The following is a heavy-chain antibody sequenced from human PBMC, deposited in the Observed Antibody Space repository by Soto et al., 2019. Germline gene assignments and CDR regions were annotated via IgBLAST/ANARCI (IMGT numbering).Heavy chain of an antibody. CDR3: AKDFTRYSYGSRLDAFDI. J-gene: IGHJ3*02. CDR1: GFTFSSYA. V-gene: IGHV3-23*01. Sequence: VQLLESGGGLVQPGGSLRLSCAASGFTFSSYAMSWVRQAPGKGLEWVSAISGSGGSTYYEDSVKGRFTISRDNCKNTLYLQMNSLSAEDTAVYYCAKDFTRYSYGSRLDAFDIWGQGTMVTVSS. D-gene: IGHD5-18*01. CDR2: ISGSGGST.